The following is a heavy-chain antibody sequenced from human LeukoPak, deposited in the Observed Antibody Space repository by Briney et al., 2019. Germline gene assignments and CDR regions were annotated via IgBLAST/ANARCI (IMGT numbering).Heavy chain of an antibody. J-gene: IGHJ5*02. CDR1: GFTFSSYA. Sequence: PGGSLRLSCAASGFTFSSYAMSWVRQAPGKGLEWVSAISGSGGSTHGADSVKGRFTVSRDNSKSTLYLQMNSLRVEDTAVYYCVKEVSMFDPWGQGTLVTVAS. CDR2: ISGSGGST. D-gene: IGHD6-6*01. V-gene: IGHV3-23*01. CDR3: VKEVSMFDP.